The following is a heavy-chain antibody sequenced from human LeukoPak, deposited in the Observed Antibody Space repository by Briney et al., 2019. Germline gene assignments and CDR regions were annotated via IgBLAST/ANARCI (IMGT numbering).Heavy chain of an antibody. V-gene: IGHV4-34*01. CDR2: INHSGST. Sequence: SETLSLTCAVYGGSFSGYYWSWIRQPPGKGLEWIGEINHSGSTNYNPSLKRRVTISVDASKNQFSLKLSSVTAADTAVYYCASVYDSSGYYPFWGQGTLVTVS. D-gene: IGHD3-22*01. CDR1: GGSFSGYY. CDR3: ASVYDSSGYYPF. J-gene: IGHJ4*02.